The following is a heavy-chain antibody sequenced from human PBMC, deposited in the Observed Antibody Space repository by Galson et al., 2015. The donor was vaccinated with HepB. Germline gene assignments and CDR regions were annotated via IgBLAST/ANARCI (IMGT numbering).Heavy chain of an antibody. CDR2: IYSSGGT. J-gene: IGHJ4*02. CDR1: DASISSNSYY. V-gene: IGHV4-39*01. Sequence: ETLSLTCAVSDASISSNSYYWVWVRQSPRKGLEWIGTIYSSGGTSYNSSLMGRVTISVDTSKRQFSLNLSSVTAADTAVYYCARVKRFADYVDSWGQGTLVTVSS. CDR3: ARVKRFADYVDS.